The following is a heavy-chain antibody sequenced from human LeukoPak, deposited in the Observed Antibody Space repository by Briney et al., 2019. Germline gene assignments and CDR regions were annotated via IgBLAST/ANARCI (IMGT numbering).Heavy chain of an antibody. J-gene: IGHJ3*02. CDR1: GGSISRHY. Sequence: SETLSLTCSVSGGSISRHYWSWIRQPPGKGLEWIGYISYSGSTRYNPSFQSRVTISLDTSKTHFSLKLTSVTAADTAMYYCARLLNHDNAGDPDTFDMWGPGTMVTVSA. CDR3: ARLLNHDNAGDPDTFDM. D-gene: IGHD4-17*01. V-gene: IGHV4-59*08. CDR2: ISYSGST.